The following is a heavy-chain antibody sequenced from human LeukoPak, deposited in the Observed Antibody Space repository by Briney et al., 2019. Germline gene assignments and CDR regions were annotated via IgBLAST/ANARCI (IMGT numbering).Heavy chain of an antibody. CDR2: IIPIFGTA. J-gene: IGHJ4*02. CDR3: ARLCSGGSCLDY. CDR1: GGTFSSYA. D-gene: IGHD2-15*01. V-gene: IGHV1-69*05. Sequence: ASVKVSCKASGGTFSSYAISWVRQAPGQGLEWMGRIIPIFGTANYPQKFQGRVTITTDESTSTAYMELSSLRSEDTAVYYCARLCSGGSCLDYWGQGALVTVSS.